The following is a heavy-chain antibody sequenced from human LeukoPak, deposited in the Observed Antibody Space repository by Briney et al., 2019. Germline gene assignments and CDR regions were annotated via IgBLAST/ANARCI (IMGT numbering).Heavy chain of an antibody. CDR1: GGSISGYY. CDR2: IYYSGST. CDR3: ARATYYDFWSGYDY. V-gene: IGHV4-59*01. Sequence: SEILSLTCTVSGGSISGYYWSWIRQPPGKGLEWIGYIYYSGSTNYNPSLKSRVTISVDTSKNQFSLKLSSVTAADTAVYYCARATYYDFWSGYDYWGQGTLVTVSS. J-gene: IGHJ4*02. D-gene: IGHD3-3*01.